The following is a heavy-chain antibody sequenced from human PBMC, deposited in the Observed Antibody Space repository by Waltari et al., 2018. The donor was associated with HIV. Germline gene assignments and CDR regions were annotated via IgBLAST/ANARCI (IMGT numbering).Heavy chain of an antibody. D-gene: IGHD2-2*01. J-gene: IGHJ5*02. CDR3: AREVVVVPAAHPYWFDP. CDR1: GGSISSSSYY. Sequence: QLQLQESGPGLVKPSETLSLTCTVPGGSISSSSYYWGWIRQPPGKGLEWIGSIYYSGSTYYNPSLKSRVTISVDTSKNQFSLKLSSVTAADTAVYYCAREVVVVPAAHPYWFDPWGQGTLVTVSS. V-gene: IGHV4-39*07. CDR2: IYYSGST.